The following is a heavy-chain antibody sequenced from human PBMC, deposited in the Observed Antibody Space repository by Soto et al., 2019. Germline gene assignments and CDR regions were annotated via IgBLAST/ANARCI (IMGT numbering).Heavy chain of an antibody. CDR3: ARGDDYGGNSGAFDI. J-gene: IGHJ3*02. Sequence: QVQLQESGPGLVKPSQTLSLTCTVSGGSISSGGYYWSWIRQHPGKGLGWIGYIYYSGSTSYNPSLKSRVTISVDPSKNQFSLKLSSVTAADTAVYYCARGDDYGGNSGAFDIWGQGTMVTVSS. CDR2: IYYSGST. V-gene: IGHV4-31*03. CDR1: GGSISSGGYY. D-gene: IGHD4-17*01.